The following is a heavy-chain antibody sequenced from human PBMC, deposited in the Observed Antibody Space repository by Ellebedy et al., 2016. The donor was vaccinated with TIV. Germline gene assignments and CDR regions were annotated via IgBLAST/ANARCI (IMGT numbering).Heavy chain of an antibody. Sequence: GGSLRLXXAASGFIFSSYAMHWVRQAPGKGLEWVSSISSSSSYIYYADSVKGRFTISRDNAKNSLYLQMNSLRAEDTAVYYCAGSGSYHLFLFDYWGQGTLVTVSS. J-gene: IGHJ4*02. CDR2: ISSSSSYI. D-gene: IGHD1-26*01. V-gene: IGHV3-21*01. CDR3: AGSGSYHLFLFDY. CDR1: GFIFSSYA.